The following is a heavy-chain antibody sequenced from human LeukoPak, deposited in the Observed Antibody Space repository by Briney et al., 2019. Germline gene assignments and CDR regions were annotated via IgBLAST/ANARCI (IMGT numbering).Heavy chain of an antibody. D-gene: IGHD3-9*01. CDR2: MSDSGSS. V-gene: IGHV4-30-2*01. J-gene: IGHJ3*02. CDR1: GGSISGGGYS. Sequence: SETLSLTCAVSGGSISGGGYSWGWIRQPPGKGLEWIGYMSDSGSSYYNPSLKSRVTISVDRSKNHFSLKLSSVTAADTAVYYCARYDLLPGSHDAFDIWGRGTMVTVSS. CDR3: ARYDLLPGSHDAFDI.